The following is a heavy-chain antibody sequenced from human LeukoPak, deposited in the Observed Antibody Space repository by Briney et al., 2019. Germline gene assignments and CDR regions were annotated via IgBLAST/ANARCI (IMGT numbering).Heavy chain of an antibody. J-gene: IGHJ4*02. CDR2: IYYSGST. CDR1: GGSISSYY. Sequence: SETLSLTCTVSGGSISSYYWSWIRQPPGKGLEWIGYIYYSGSTNYNPSLKSRVTISVDTSKNQFSLKLSSVTAADTAVYYCARSRAAYGDIDYWGQGTLVTVSS. V-gene: IGHV4-59*01. CDR3: ARSRAAYGDIDY. D-gene: IGHD4-17*01.